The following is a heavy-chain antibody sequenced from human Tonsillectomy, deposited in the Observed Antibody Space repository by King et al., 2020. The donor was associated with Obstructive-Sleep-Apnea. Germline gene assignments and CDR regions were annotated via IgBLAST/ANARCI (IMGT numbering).Heavy chain of an antibody. V-gene: IGHV3-48*04. Sequence: VQLVESGGGLVQPGGSLRLSCAASGFTFSGYSMNWVRQAPGKGLEWVSYISFTSNTIYYGDSVKGRFTVSRDNAKNSLYLQMNSLRAEDTAVYYCARDVFESALDCWGQGTLVTVSS. D-gene: IGHD3-16*01. J-gene: IGHJ4*02. CDR1: GFTFSGYS. CDR3: ARDVFESALDC. CDR2: ISFTSNTI.